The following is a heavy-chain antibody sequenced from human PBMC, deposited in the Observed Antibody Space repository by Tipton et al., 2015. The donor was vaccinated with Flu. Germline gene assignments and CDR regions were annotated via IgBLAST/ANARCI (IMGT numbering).Heavy chain of an antibody. J-gene: IGHJ5*02. Sequence: TLSLTCIVSGGSLSSCGYYWSWIRQHPGKGLEWIGYIYYSGSTYYNPSLKSRVTISVDTSKNQFSLKVTSVTAADTAVYYCAKEGSYNILTNYYNKGVDPWGQGTLVIVSS. CDR3: AKEGSYNILTNYYNKGVDP. CDR2: IYYSGST. D-gene: IGHD3-9*01. CDR1: GGSLSSCGYY. V-gene: IGHV4-31*03.